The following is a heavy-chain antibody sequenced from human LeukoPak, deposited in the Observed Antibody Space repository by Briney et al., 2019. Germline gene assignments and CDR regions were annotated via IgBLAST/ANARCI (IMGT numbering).Heavy chain of an antibody. Sequence: GRSLRLSCAASGFTFSSYGMHWVRQAPGKGLEWVAVIWYDGSNKYYADSVKGRFTISRDNSKNTLYLQMNSLRAEDTAVYYCARVRYSSGWYLDYWGQGTLVTVSS. CDR1: GFTFSSYG. CDR3: ARVRYSSGWYLDY. CDR2: IWYDGSNK. J-gene: IGHJ4*02. V-gene: IGHV3-33*01. D-gene: IGHD6-19*01.